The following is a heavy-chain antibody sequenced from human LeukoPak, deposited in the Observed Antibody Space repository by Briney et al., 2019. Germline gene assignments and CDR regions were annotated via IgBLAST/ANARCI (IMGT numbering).Heavy chain of an antibody. D-gene: IGHD5-12*01. CDR2: ISSRGSYI. Sequence: GGSLRVSCAATGFTFNIYSLNWVRQAPGKGLEWVSSISSRGSYIYYADSVKGRFTISRDNANNSPYLQMNSLRAEDTAVYYCARDPYSGYDKRVYYFDYWGQGTLVTVSS. CDR1: GFTFNIYS. CDR3: ARDPYSGYDKRVYYFDY. V-gene: IGHV3-21*01. J-gene: IGHJ4*02.